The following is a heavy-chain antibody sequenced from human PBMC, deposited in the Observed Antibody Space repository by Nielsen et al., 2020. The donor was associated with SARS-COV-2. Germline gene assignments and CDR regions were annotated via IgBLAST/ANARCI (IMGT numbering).Heavy chain of an antibody. Sequence: GESLKISCAASGFTFSSYAMSWVRQAPGKGLEWVSAISGSGGSTYYADSVKGRFTISRDNAKNSLYLQMNSLRAEDTALYHCARVYYDSSGYLNYFDYWGQGTLVTVSS. CDR2: ISGSGGST. D-gene: IGHD3-22*01. V-gene: IGHV3-23*01. CDR3: ARVYYDSSGYLNYFDY. J-gene: IGHJ4*02. CDR1: GFTFSSYA.